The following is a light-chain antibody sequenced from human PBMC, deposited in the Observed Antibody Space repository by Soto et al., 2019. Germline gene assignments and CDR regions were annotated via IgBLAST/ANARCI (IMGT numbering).Light chain of an antibody. CDR2: LNSDGSH. V-gene: IGLV4-69*01. CDR3: QTWDTGTVV. J-gene: IGLJ2*01. CDR1: SGHSSYA. Sequence: QAVVTQSPSASASLGASVNLTCTLSSGHSSYAIAWHQQQPEKGPRYLMKLNSDGSHSKGDGIPDRFSGSSSGAERYLTISSLQSEDETDYYCQTWDTGTVVFGGGTKLTVL.